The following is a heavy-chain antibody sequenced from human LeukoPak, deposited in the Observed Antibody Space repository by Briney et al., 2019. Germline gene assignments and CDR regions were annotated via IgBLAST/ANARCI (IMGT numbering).Heavy chain of an antibody. CDR3: AKDGARWFGELST. D-gene: IGHD3-10*01. V-gene: IGHV3-64*01. Sequence: PGGSLRLSCAASGFTFSRYAMHWVRQAPGKRPEHVSGITANGVTTYYANAVKGRFTISRDNSKNTLYLQMNSLRAEDTALYYCAKDGARWFGELSTWGQGALVTVSS. CDR1: GFTFSRYA. J-gene: IGHJ5*02. CDR2: ITANGVTT.